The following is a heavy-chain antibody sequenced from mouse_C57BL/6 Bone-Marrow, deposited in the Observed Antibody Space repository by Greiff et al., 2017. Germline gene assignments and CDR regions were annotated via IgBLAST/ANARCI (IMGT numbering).Heavy chain of an antibody. D-gene: IGHD1-1*02. J-gene: IGHJ2*01. CDR1: GYTFTSYG. CDR3: GRNGGRRYFEY. V-gene: IGHV1-81*01. Sequence: QVQLQQSGAELARPGASVKLSCKASGYTFTSYGISWVKQRPGQGLEWIGEIYPRSGNTYYNEKFKGKATLTEDKSSSTAYMELRSLASEDAAVYFCGRNGGRRYFEYWGQGTTLTVSS. CDR2: IYPRSGNT.